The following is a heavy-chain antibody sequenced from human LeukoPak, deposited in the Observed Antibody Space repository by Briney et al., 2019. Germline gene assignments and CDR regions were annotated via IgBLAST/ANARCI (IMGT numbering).Heavy chain of an antibody. CDR2: ISYDGSNK. CDR1: GFTFSSYG. V-gene: IGHV3-30*18. Sequence: GRSLRLSCAASGFTFSSYGMHWVRQAPGKGLEWVAVISYDGSNKYYADSVKGRFTISRDNSKNTLYLQMNSLRAEDTAVYYCAKTSKYYYDSSGYYDYWGQGTLVTVPS. D-gene: IGHD3-22*01. CDR3: AKTSKYYYDSSGYYDY. J-gene: IGHJ4*02.